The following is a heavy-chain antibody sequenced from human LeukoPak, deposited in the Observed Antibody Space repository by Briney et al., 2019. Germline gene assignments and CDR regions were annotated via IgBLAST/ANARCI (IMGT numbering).Heavy chain of an antibody. Sequence: PSETLSLTCTVSGGSISSSTYYWGWVRQSPGKGLEWIGTIHYSGSTSYNPSLKSRVTISVDTSKNQFSLKLSSVTAADTAVYYCARQNCSSTSCYYYYMDVWGKGTTVTISS. V-gene: IGHV4-39*01. CDR1: GGSISSSTYY. CDR3: ARQNCSSTSCYYYYMDV. CDR2: IHYSGST. J-gene: IGHJ6*03. D-gene: IGHD2-2*01.